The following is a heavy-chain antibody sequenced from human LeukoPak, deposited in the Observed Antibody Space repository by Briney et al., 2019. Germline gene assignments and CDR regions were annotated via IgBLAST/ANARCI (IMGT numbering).Heavy chain of an antibody. CDR3: AREVCIGGSCSVFDY. CDR2: INSDGSSR. CDR1: GFTFCSYW. J-gene: IGHJ4*02. Sequence: PGGSLRLSCAASGFTFCSYWMHWVRQAPGKGLVWVSRINSDGSSRTYADSVKGRFTISRDNAKNTLSLQMNSLRTEDTAVYYCAREVCIGGSCSVFDYWGQGTLVTVSS. D-gene: IGHD2-15*01. V-gene: IGHV3-74*01.